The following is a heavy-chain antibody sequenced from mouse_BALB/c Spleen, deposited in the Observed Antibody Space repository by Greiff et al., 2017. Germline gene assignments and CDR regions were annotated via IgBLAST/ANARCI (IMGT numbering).Heavy chain of an antibody. CDR3: AREGKGAYYAMDY. CDR2: INPGSGGT. J-gene: IGHJ4*01. CDR1: GYAFTNYL. V-gene: IGHV1-54*03. Sequence: QVQLQQSGAELVRPGTSVKVSCKASGYAFTNYLIEWVKQRPGQGLEWIGVINPGSGGTNYNEKFKGKATLTADKSSSTAYMQLSSLTSDDSAVYFCAREGKGAYYAMDYWGQGTSVTVSS.